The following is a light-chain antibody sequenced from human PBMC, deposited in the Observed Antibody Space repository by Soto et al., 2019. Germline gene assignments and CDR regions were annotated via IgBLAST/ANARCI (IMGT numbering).Light chain of an antibody. CDR3: ISYARNNTLM. CDR2: GVT. V-gene: IGLV2-14*01. CDR1: SSDVGTYNY. J-gene: IGLJ3*02. Sequence: QSALTQPASVSGSPGQPITISCTGTSSDVGTYNYVSWYQQHPGKAPKLIIYGVTNRPSGVSSRFSGSKSGNTASLTISGLQAEDEADYYCISYARNNTLMFGGGTKLTVL.